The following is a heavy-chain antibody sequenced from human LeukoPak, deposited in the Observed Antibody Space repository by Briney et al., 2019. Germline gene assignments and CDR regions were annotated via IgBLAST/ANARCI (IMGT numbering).Heavy chain of an antibody. D-gene: IGHD6-6*01. CDR3: ARGSAGRSSDYFDY. CDR2: ISSSSSYI. V-gene: IGHV3-21*01. CDR1: GFTFSSYS. Sequence: GGSLRLSCAASGFTFSSYSMNWGRQAPGKGLEWGSSISSSSSYIYYADSVKGRFTISRDNAKNSLYLQMNSLRAEDTAVYYCARGSAGRSSDYFDYWGQGTLVTVSS. J-gene: IGHJ4*02.